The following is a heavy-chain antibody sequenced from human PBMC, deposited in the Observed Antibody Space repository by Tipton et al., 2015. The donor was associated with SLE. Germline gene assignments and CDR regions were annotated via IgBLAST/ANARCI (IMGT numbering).Heavy chain of an antibody. CDR2: IYNSGGT. CDR1: GGSISRGTYY. V-gene: IGHV4-31*03. D-gene: IGHD2-15*01. Sequence: TLSLTCIVSGGSISRGTYYWSWIRQHPGKGPEWIGYIYNSGGTYYNPSLKSRVTISIDTSKNQFSLKVNSVTAADTALYYCARLGCSGGDCYYHDVFDIWGRGTMVTVSS. CDR3: ARLGCSGGDCYYHDVFDI. J-gene: IGHJ3*02.